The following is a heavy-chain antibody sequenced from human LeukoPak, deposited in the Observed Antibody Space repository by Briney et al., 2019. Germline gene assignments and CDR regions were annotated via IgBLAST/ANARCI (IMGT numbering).Heavy chain of an antibody. CDR2: IKSKTNGETT. Sequence: GGSLRLSCAASGXTFSNAWMSWVRQAPGKGLEWVAHIKSKTNGETTDYPARVKGRFTISRDDSKNTLYLQMNSLKTDDTAIYYCTTFALDYGDDSFDYWGQGTLVTVSS. CDR3: TTFALDYGDDSFDY. CDR1: GXTFSNAW. J-gene: IGHJ4*02. V-gene: IGHV3-15*01. D-gene: IGHD4-17*01.